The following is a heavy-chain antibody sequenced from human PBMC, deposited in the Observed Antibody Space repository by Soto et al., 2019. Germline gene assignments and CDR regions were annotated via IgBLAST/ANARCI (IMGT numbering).Heavy chain of an antibody. Sequence: GESLKISCKGSGYSFISYWIGWVRQMPGKGLEWMGIIFPGDSDTRYSPSFQGQVTISADKSISTAYLQWSSLKASDTAMYYCARTPYSGSPAYDYWGQGTLVTVSS. J-gene: IGHJ4*02. V-gene: IGHV5-51*01. D-gene: IGHD1-26*01. CDR2: IFPGDSDT. CDR3: ARTPYSGSPAYDY. CDR1: GYSFISYW.